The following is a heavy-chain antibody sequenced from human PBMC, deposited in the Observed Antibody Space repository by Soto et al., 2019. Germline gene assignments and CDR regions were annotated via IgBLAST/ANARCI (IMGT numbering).Heavy chain of an antibody. J-gene: IGHJ3*02. CDR3: ARRLSLAVTYSYAFDI. Sequence: PSETLSLTCTVSGVSLSGGAYYWRRIRQHPGKGLEWIGYIFYTGSTFYNPSLKSRLTISVDTSNNQFSLNLSSVTAAVTAVYYCARRLSLAVTYSYAFDIWGQGTMVT. CDR1: GVSLSGGAYY. V-gene: IGHV4-31*03. CDR2: IFYTGST. D-gene: IGHD2-21*02.